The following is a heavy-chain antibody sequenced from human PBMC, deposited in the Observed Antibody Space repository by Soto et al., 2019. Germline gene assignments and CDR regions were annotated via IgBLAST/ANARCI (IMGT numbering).Heavy chain of an antibody. CDR3: ARGGGRHGATPTRILDY. Sequence: SETLSLTCAVYGGSFSGYYWSWIRQPPGKGLEWIGEINHSGSTNYNPSLKSRVTISVDTSKNQFSLKLSSVTAADTAVYYCARGGGRHGATPTRILDYWGQGTLVTVSS. D-gene: IGHD2-15*01. CDR2: INHSGST. J-gene: IGHJ4*02. CDR1: GGSFSGYY. V-gene: IGHV4-34*01.